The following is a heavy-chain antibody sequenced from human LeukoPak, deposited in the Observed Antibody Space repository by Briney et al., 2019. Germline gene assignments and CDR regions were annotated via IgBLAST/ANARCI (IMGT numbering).Heavy chain of an antibody. CDR2: ISGSGGST. CDR3: AKDRGYSYGRDAFDI. D-gene: IGHD5-18*01. CDR1: GFTFSAYS. Sequence: PGGSLRLSCAASGFTFSAYSMNWVRQAPGKGLEWVSAISGSGGSTYYADSVKGRFTISRDNSKNTLYLQMNSLRAEDTAVYYCAKDRGYSYGRDAFDIWGQGTMVTVSS. J-gene: IGHJ3*02. V-gene: IGHV3-23*01.